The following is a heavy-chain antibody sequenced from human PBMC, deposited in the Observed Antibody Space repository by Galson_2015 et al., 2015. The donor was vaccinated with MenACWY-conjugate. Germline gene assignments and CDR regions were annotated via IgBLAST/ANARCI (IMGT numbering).Heavy chain of an antibody. CDR3: AREYKGTEQWLFDFDY. CDR2: IKQDGSEK. Sequence: SLRLSCAASGFTFSSYWMSWVRQAPGKGLEWVANIKQDGSEKYYVDSVKGRFTISRDNAKNSLYLQMNSRRAEDTAVYYCAREYKGTEQWLFDFDYWGQGTLVTVSS. CDR1: GFTFSSYW. V-gene: IGHV3-7*03. J-gene: IGHJ4*02. D-gene: IGHD6-19*01.